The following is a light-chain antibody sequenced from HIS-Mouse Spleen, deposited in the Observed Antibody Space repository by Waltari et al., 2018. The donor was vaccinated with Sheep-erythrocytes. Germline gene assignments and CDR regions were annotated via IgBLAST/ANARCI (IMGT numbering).Light chain of an antibody. J-gene: IGKJ2*01. CDR3: LQHNSYPLA. Sequence: EIVLTQSPATLSLSPGERATLSCRASQSVSSYLAWYQQKPGQAPRLLIYDASNRATGIPARFSGSGSGTDFTLTISSLEPEDFATYYCLQHNSYPLAFGQGTKLEIK. V-gene: IGKV3-11*01. CDR2: DAS. CDR1: QSVSSY.